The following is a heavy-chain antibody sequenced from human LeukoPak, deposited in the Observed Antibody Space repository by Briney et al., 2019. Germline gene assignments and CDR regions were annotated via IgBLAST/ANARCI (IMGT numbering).Heavy chain of an antibody. Sequence: GGSLRLSCAASGFTFSSYAMSWVRQAPGKGLDWVSVIWYDGSNKYYADSVKGRFTISRDNSKNTLYLQMNSLRAEDTAMYYCAREDSEGVTDYWGQGTLVTVSS. D-gene: IGHD1-26*01. CDR3: AREDSEGVTDY. J-gene: IGHJ4*02. V-gene: IGHV3-33*08. CDR2: IWYDGSNK. CDR1: GFTFSSYA.